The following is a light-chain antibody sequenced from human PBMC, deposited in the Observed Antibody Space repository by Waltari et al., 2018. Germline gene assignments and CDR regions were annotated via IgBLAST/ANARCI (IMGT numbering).Light chain of an antibody. CDR2: GAS. CDR3: QQHKNWPVT. CDR1: QSVGST. J-gene: IGKJ2*01. V-gene: IGKV3-15*01. Sequence: EIVMTQSPATLSVSPGERAPLSCRASQSVGSTLAWYQQKPGQAPRLLIFGASTRATGISARFSGSGSGTEFTLTISSLQSEDFAIYYCQQHKNWPVTFGQGTELEIK.